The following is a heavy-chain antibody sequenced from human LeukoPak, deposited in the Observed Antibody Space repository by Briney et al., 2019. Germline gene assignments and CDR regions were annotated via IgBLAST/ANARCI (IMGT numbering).Heavy chain of an antibody. CDR2: IHYSGSA. Sequence: SETLSLICSVSGASISSYFWSWLWQPPGKGLEWIAYIHYSGSANYNPSLMSRVTISLDTSKNHFSLNLSSVTAADTAVYYCARGQGTVTTHWGQGTLVTVSS. D-gene: IGHD4-11*01. V-gene: IGHV4-59*12. J-gene: IGHJ4*02. CDR3: ARGQGTVTTH. CDR1: GASISSYF.